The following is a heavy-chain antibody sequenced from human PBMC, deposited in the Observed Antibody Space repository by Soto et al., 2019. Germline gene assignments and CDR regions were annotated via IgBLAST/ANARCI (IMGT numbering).Heavy chain of an antibody. V-gene: IGHV3-23*04. CDR3: AKNQGVELVPLATVDWFDP. D-gene: IGHD1-26*01. CDR1: GFTFSGYS. CDR2: ISGSGFKK. J-gene: IGHJ5*02. Sequence: EVLLVESGGGLVRPGGSLRLSCAASGFTFSGYSMNWVRQAPGKGLEWVSSISGSGFKKYYADSVKGRFTISRDNSKSTVYLELNNLSAEDTAVYHCAKNQGVELVPLATVDWFDPWGQGSVVTVSS.